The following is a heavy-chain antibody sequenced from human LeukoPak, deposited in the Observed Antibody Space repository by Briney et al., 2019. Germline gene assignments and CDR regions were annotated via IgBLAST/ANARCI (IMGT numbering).Heavy chain of an antibody. J-gene: IGHJ6*03. Sequence: PSETLSLTCTVSGGSISSSSYYWGWIRQPPGKGLEWIGSIYYSGSTYYNPSLKSRVTISVDTSKNQFSLKLSSVTAADTAVYYCATRRPNIVVVPAAAISPYMDVWGKGTTVTVSS. D-gene: IGHD2-2*01. V-gene: IGHV4-39*01. CDR2: IYYSGST. CDR1: GGSISSSSYY. CDR3: ATRRPNIVVVPAAAISPYMDV.